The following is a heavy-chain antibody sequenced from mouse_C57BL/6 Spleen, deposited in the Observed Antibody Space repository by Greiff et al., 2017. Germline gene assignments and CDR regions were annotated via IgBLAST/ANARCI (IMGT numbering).Heavy chain of an antibody. V-gene: IGHV1-15*01. D-gene: IGHD2-2*01. CDR1: GYTFTDYE. CDR2: IDPETGGT. Sequence: QVQLQQSGAELVRPGASVTLSCKASGYTFTDYEMHWVKQTPVHGLEWIGAIDPETGGTAYNQKFKGKAILTAAKSSSTAYMELRSLTSEDSAVYYCTRPGLMVTFDYWGQGTTLTVSS. J-gene: IGHJ2*01. CDR3: TRPGLMVTFDY.